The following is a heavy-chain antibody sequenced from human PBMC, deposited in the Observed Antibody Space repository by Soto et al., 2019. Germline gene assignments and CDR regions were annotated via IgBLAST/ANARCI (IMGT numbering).Heavy chain of an antibody. J-gene: IGHJ4*02. Sequence: GGSLRLSCAASGFTFTSFAVSWVRQAPGKGLEWVSAISGSGGATYYADSVKGRFTVSRDNSRNKVYLQVDSLRAEDTAVYHCAIGEWLSTYYFSFWGKGTLVTVSS. CDR1: GFTFTSFA. V-gene: IGHV3-23*01. CDR3: AIGEWLSTYYFSF. D-gene: IGHD3-3*01. CDR2: ISGSGGAT.